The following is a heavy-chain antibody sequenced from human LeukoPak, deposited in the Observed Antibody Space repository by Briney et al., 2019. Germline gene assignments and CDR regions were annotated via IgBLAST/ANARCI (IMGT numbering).Heavy chain of an antibody. Sequence: ASVKVSCKASGYTFTGYYMHWVRQAPGQGLELMGWINPNSGGTNYAQKFQGRVTMTRDTSISTAYMELSRLRSDDTAVYYCASPYGSGIFFDCWGQGTLVTVSS. CDR3: ASPYGSGIFFDC. D-gene: IGHD3-10*01. CDR1: GYTFTGYY. J-gene: IGHJ4*02. CDR2: INPNSGGT. V-gene: IGHV1-2*02.